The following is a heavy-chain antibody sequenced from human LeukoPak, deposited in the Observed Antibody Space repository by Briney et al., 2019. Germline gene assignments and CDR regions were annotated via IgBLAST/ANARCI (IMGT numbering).Heavy chain of an antibody. Sequence: ASVKVSCKASGYTFTGYYMHWVRQAPGRGLEWMGRINPNSGGTNYAQKFQGRVTMTRDTSISTAYMELSRLRSDDTAVYYCARSTSGYSYGLGDWGQGTLVTVSS. J-gene: IGHJ4*02. D-gene: IGHD5-18*01. CDR2: INPNSGGT. CDR1: GYTFTGYY. CDR3: ARSTSGYSYGLGD. V-gene: IGHV1-2*06.